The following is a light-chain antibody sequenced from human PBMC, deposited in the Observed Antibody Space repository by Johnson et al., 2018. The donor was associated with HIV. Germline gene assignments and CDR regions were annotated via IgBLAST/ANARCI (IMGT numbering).Light chain of an antibody. Sequence: QSVLTQPPSVSAAPGQKVTISCSGSSSNIGNNYVSWYQQLPGTAPKLLIYENNKRPSGIPDRFSGSKSGTSATLGITGLQTGDEADYYCGTWDNSLNTGGFFEAGTKVTV. CDR3: GTWDNSLNTGGF. CDR2: ENN. J-gene: IGLJ1*01. CDR1: SSNIGNNY. V-gene: IGLV1-51*02.